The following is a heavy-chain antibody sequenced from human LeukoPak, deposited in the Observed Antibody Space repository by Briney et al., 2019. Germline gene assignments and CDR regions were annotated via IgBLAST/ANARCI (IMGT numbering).Heavy chain of an antibody. CDR2: TYYRSRWFN. Sequence: SQTLSLTCVISGDSVSSNSAAWNWIRQSPSRGLEWLGRTYYRSRWFNDYAVSVKSRITINPDTSTNQSSLQLDSVTPEDTGVYYCARGGPSGSYSFDYWGQGTLVTVSS. D-gene: IGHD1-26*01. J-gene: IGHJ4*02. V-gene: IGHV6-1*01. CDR1: GDSVSSNSAA. CDR3: ARGGPSGSYSFDY.